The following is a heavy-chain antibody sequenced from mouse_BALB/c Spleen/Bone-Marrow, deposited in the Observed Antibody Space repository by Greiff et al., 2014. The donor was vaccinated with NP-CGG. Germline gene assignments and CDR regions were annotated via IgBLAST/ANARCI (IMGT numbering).Heavy chain of an antibody. V-gene: IGHV1-14*01. CDR2: IHPYNDDT. Sequence: EVQLQQSGPEPVKPGASVKMSCKASGYTFTSYVMHWVKQKPGQGLEWIGYIHPYNDDTKYNERFKGKATLTSDKSSSTAYMELSSLTSEDSAVYYCARTILGYYFDYWGQGTTLTVSS. D-gene: IGHD2-10*02. CDR1: GYTFTSYV. CDR3: ARTILGYYFDY. J-gene: IGHJ2*01.